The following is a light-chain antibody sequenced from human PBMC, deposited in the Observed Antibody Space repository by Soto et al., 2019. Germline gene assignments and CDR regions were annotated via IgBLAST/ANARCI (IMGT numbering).Light chain of an antibody. CDR2: KVS. J-gene: IGKJ1*01. CDR3: MQGTHWPRT. V-gene: IGKV2-30*01. CDR1: QSLVSSDGNTF. Sequence: DVVMTQSPLSLPVTLGQPASISCRSSQSLVSSDGNTFLNWFHQRPGQSPRRLIYKVSNRDSGVPDRFSGSGSGTDFTLKISRVEAEDVGFYDCMQGTHWPRTLGQGTKVEIK.